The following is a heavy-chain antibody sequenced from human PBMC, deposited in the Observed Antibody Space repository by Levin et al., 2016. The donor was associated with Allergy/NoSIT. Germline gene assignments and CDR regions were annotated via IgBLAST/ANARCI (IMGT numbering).Heavy chain of an antibody. CDR1: GFSFSTYW. V-gene: IGHV3-74*01. CDR2: INSDGSST. Sequence: GGSLRLSCAASGFSFSTYWMHWVRQAPGKGLVWVSLINSDGSSTSYADSVKGRFTISRDNAKNTLFLQMNSLRAEDTAVYYCARALYCGSTTCYHGTYGMDVWGHGTTVTVSS. J-gene: IGHJ6*02. CDR3: ARALYCGSTTCYHGTYGMDV. D-gene: IGHD2-2*01.